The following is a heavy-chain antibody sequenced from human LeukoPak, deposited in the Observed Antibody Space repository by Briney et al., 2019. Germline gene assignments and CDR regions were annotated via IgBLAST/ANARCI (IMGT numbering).Heavy chain of an antibody. V-gene: IGHV3-11*01. D-gene: IGHD3-10*01. J-gene: IGHJ4*02. CDR3: AREGHTYGSDY. Sequence: SGGSLRLSCTVSGFTFSDHYMSWIRQAPGRGLEWLSYVSQSGTTIYYADSVKGRFTISRDNGKKLMYLQMNSLRAEDTGMYYCAREGHTYGSDYWGQGTLVTVSS. CDR1: GFTFSDHY. CDR2: VSQSGTTI.